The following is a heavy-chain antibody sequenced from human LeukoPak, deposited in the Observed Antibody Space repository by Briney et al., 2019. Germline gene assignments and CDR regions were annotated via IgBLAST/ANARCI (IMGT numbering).Heavy chain of an antibody. J-gene: IGHJ4*02. CDR2: IYYSGST. CDR3: ARASYDFWSGYPYYFDY. D-gene: IGHD3-3*01. Sequence: SETLSLTCTVSGGSISSYYWSWIRQPPGKGLEWIGYIYYSGSTNYNPSLKSRVTISVDTSKNQFSLKLSSVTAADTAVYHCARASYDFWSGYPYYFDYWGQGTLVTVSS. V-gene: IGHV4-59*01. CDR1: GGSISSYY.